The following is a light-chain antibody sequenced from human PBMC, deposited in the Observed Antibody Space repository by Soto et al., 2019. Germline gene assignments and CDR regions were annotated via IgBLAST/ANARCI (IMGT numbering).Light chain of an antibody. CDR2: EAS. V-gene: IGKV1-5*02. CDR3: KQHHDYWK. CDR1: QSVSGW. J-gene: IGKJ1*01. Sequence: DTQMTQTPFTLSACVGYTFPLIRRASQSVSGWLAWYQQKPGKAPKLLIYEASTLQSGVPSRFSGSGSGTEFTLTITSLQSDDFATYYCKQHHDYWKCGQG.